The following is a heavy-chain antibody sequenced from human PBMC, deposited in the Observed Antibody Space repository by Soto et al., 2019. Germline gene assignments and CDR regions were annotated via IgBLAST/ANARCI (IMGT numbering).Heavy chain of an antibody. V-gene: IGHV3-23*01. Sequence: EVQLLESGGGLVQPGGSLRLSCAASGFTFSSYAMSWVRQASGKGLEWVSAISGSGGSTYYADSVKGRFTISRDNSKNTLYLQMNSLRVEDTAVYYCAKDEAWYSSSSVPYGMDVWGQGTTVTVSS. CDR1: GFTFSSYA. CDR2: ISGSGGST. CDR3: AKDEAWYSSSSVPYGMDV. D-gene: IGHD6-6*01. J-gene: IGHJ6*02.